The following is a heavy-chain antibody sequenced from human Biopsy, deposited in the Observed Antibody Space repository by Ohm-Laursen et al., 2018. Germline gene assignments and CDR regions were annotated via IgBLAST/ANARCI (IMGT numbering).Heavy chain of an antibody. CDR3: AADINVWNVNY. J-gene: IGHJ4*02. CDR1: GYAVTEFS. Sequence: SVKVSCKVSGYAVTEFSMHWVRQAPGKGLEWKGGFAPENGKTIYAQKFQGRVTMTEDTSTDTAYMELSSLRSEDTAVYYCAADINVWNVNYWGQGTQVTVSS. D-gene: IGHD1-1*01. V-gene: IGHV1-24*01. CDR2: FAPENGKT.